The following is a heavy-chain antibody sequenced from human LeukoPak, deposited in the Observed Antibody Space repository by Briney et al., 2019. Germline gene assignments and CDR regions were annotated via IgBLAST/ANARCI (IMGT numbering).Heavy chain of an antibody. CDR1: GFTFSSYS. J-gene: IGHJ6*03. CDR2: ISSSSSTI. V-gene: IGHV3-48*04. CDR3: ARVLLITMVRGVGNYMDV. Sequence: GGSLRLSCAASGFTFSSYSMNWVRQAPGKGLEWVSYISSSSSTIYYADSVKGRFTISRDNAKNSLYLQMNSLRAEDTAVYYCARVLLITMVRGVGNYMDVWGKGTTVTVSS. D-gene: IGHD3-10*01.